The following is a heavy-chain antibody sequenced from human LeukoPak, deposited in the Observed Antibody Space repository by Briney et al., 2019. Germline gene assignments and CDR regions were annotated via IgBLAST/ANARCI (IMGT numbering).Heavy chain of an antibody. CDR3: ARGGNSGWRTPNDDY. Sequence: ASVKVSCKASGYTFTGYYMHWVRQAPGQGLEWMGWINPNSDGTNYAQKFQGRVTMTRDTSISTAYMELSRLRSDDTAVYYCARGGNSGWRTPNDDYWGQGTLVTVSS. CDR2: INPNSDGT. V-gene: IGHV1-2*02. D-gene: IGHD6-19*01. CDR1: GYTFTGYY. J-gene: IGHJ4*02.